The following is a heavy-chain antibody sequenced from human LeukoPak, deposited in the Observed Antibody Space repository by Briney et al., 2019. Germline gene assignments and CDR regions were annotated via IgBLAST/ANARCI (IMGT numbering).Heavy chain of an antibody. Sequence: SETLSLTCTVSGGSISSYYWSWIRLPPGKGLEWIGYLSKSGNTNYSPSLKSRVTIFGDTSKNQFFLKLSSVTAADTAVYYCARRMYGSSLDYWGQGTLVTVSS. J-gene: IGHJ4*02. CDR1: GGSISSYY. V-gene: IGHV4-59*01. CDR3: ARRMYGSSLDY. D-gene: IGHD6-6*01. CDR2: LSKSGNT.